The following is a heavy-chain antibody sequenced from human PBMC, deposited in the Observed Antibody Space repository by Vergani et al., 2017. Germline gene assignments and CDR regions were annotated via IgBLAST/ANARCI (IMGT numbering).Heavy chain of an antibody. V-gene: IGHV1-69*02. CDR2: IIPILGIA. D-gene: IGHD2-2*01. J-gene: IGHJ5*02. CDR3: ASSSVPAASYGWFDP. CDR1: GGTFSSYT. Sequence: QVQLVQSGAEVKKPGSSVKVSCKASGGTFSSYTISWVRQAPGQGLEWMGRIIPILGIANYTQKFQGRVTITADKSTSPAYMELSSLRSEDTAVYYCASSSVPAASYGWFDPWGQGTLVTVSS.